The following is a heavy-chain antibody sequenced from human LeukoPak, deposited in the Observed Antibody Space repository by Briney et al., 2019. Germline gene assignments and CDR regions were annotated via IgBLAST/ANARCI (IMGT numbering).Heavy chain of an antibody. CDR2: INPSGGST. J-gene: IGHJ6*02. CDR3: ARSGSTTHCGGDCYLVQGHYYGMDV. V-gene: IGHV1-46*01. CDR1: GYTFTSYY. D-gene: IGHD2-21*02. Sequence: ASVKVSCKASGYTFTSYYMHWVRQAPGQGLEWMGIINPSGGSTSYAQKFQGRVTMTRDTSTSAVYMELSSLRSEDTAVYYCARSGSTTHCGGDCYLVQGHYYGMDVWGQGITVTVSS.